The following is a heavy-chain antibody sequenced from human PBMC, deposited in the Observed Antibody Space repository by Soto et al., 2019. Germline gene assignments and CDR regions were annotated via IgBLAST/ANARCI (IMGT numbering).Heavy chain of an antibody. CDR1: GYTFTSYD. Sequence: QVQLVQSGAEVKKPGASVKVSCKAPGYTFTSYDINSVRLATGQGLEWMGWLNPNSGNTAYAQKFQGRVTMTRNTSISTAYMELSSLRSEDTAVYYCARLKQDYAVAWGQGTLVTVSS. CDR3: ARLKQDYAVA. D-gene: IGHD3-16*01. CDR2: LNPNSGNT. J-gene: IGHJ5*02. V-gene: IGHV1-8*01.